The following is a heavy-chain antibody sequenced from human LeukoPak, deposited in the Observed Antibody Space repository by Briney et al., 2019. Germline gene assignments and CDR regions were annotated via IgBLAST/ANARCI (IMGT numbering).Heavy chain of an antibody. V-gene: IGHV1-24*01. D-gene: IGHD4-17*01. Sequence: ASVKVSCKASGGTFSSYAISWVRQAPGQGLEWMGGFDPEDGETIYAQKFQGRVTMTEDTSTDTAYMELSSLRSEDTAVYYCATSKSTVKKDYYMDVWGKGTTVTVSS. J-gene: IGHJ6*03. CDR3: ATSKSTVKKDYYMDV. CDR1: GGTFSSYA. CDR2: FDPEDGET.